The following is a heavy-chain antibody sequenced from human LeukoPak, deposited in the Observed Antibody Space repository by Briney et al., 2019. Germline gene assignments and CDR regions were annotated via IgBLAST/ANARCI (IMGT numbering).Heavy chain of an antibody. J-gene: IGHJ1*01. V-gene: IGHV1-46*01. CDR2: IDPSGGST. CDR1: GYTFTSYY. D-gene: IGHD6-13*01. Sequence: ASVKVSCKASGYTFTSYYMHWVRQAPGQGLEWMGIIDPSGGSTSYAQKFQGRITMTRDMSTSTVYMELSSLRSEDTAVYYCARVASSWYEVSDLKVYFQHWGQGTLVTVSS. CDR3: ARVASSWYEVSDLKVYFQH.